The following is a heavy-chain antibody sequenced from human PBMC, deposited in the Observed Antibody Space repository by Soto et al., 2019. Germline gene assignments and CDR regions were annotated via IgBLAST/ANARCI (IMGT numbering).Heavy chain of an antibody. CDR1: GGSVSGYY. Sequence: SETLSLTCAVYGGSVSGYYWSWIRQPPGKGLEWIGEINHSGSTNYNPSLKSRVTISVDTSKNQFSLKLSSVTAADTAVYYCARGGGGILRYFDWLLPSYGMDVWRQGTTVTVSS. D-gene: IGHD3-9*01. V-gene: IGHV4-34*01. J-gene: IGHJ6*02. CDR3: ARGGGGILRYFDWLLPSYGMDV. CDR2: INHSGST.